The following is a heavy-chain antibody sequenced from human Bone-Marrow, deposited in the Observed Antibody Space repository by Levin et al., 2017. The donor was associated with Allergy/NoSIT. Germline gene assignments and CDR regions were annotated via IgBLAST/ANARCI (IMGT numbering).Heavy chain of an antibody. CDR2: MNPNSGKT. CDR1: GYTFTSYE. J-gene: IGHJ4*02. Sequence: ASVKVSCKASGYTFTSYEINWVRQATGQGLEWMVWMNPNSGKTGYAQKFQGRVTVTRNTFISTAYMELISLRSDDTAVYYCARRDSNYFKFWGQGTLVTVSS. CDR3: ARRDSNYFKF. D-gene: IGHD4-11*01. V-gene: IGHV1-8*01.